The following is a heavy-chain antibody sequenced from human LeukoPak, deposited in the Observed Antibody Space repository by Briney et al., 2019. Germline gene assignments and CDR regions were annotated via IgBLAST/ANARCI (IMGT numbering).Heavy chain of an antibody. V-gene: IGHV3-66*01. CDR1: GFTVSSNY. CDR2: IYSGGRT. D-gene: IGHD1-1*01. Sequence: PGGSLRLSCAASGFTVSSNYMSWVRQAPGKGLEWVSVIYSGGRTYYADSVKGRFTISRDNSKNTLYLQMNSLRAEDTAVYYCARDVGSTTNWFDPWGQGTLVTVSS. CDR3: ARDVGSTTNWFDP. J-gene: IGHJ5*02.